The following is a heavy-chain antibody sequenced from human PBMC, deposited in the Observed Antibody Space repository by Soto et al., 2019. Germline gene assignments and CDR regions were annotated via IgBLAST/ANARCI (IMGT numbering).Heavy chain of an antibody. Sequence: EVQLVESGGGLVQPGGSLRLSCAASGFTFSSYWMHWVRQAPGKGLVWVSRINSDGSSTSYADSVKGRFTISRDNAKNTLYLQMNSLRAEDTAVYYCARDIIVGDYDYGDYGAFDIWGQGTMVTVSS. CDR1: GFTFSSYW. CDR2: INSDGSST. V-gene: IGHV3-74*01. D-gene: IGHD4-17*01. CDR3: ARDIIVGDYDYGDYGAFDI. J-gene: IGHJ3*02.